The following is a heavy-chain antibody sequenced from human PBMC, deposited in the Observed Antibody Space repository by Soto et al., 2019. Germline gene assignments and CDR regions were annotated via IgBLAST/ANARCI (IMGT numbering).Heavy chain of an antibody. CDR1: GGTFSSYA. V-gene: IGHV1-69*01. CDR3: ASGSYSSSSYYYYYGMDV. CDR2: IIPIFGTA. Sequence: QVQLVQSGAEVKKPGSSVKVSCKASGGTFSSYAISWVRQAPGQGLEWMGGIIPIFGTANYAQKFQGRVTIPADASTSTAYMELSSLRSEDTAVYYCASGSYSSSSYYYYYGMDVWGQGTTVTVSS. J-gene: IGHJ6*02. D-gene: IGHD6-13*01.